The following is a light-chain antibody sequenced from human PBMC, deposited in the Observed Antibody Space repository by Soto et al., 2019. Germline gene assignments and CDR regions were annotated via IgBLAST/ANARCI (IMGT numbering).Light chain of an antibody. Sequence: ESVLTQSPGTLSLSPGERATLSCRASQSVSSSFLAWYQLKPGQAPRLLIYGASSRATGIPDRFSGSGSGTEFTLTISRLEHEDFAVYYCQQYDSSPWTFGQGTKVEIK. J-gene: IGKJ1*01. CDR1: QSVSSSF. CDR2: GAS. V-gene: IGKV3-20*01. CDR3: QQYDSSPWT.